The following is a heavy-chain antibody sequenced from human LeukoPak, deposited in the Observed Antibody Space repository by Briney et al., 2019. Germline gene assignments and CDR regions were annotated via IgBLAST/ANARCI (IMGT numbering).Heavy chain of an antibody. Sequence: GGSLRLSCAASGFTFSNYWMHWVRQAPGKGLVWVSRINSDGSSTTSADSVKGRFTISRDNAKNTLYLQMNSLRAEDTAVYYRAKGGATVIDYWGQGTLVTVSS. CDR2: INSDGSST. J-gene: IGHJ4*02. CDR3: AKGGATVIDY. D-gene: IGHD4-17*01. V-gene: IGHV3-74*01. CDR1: GFTFSNYW.